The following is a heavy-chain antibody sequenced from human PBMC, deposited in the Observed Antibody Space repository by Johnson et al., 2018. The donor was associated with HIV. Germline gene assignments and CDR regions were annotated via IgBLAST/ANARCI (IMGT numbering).Heavy chain of an antibody. Sequence: EVHLVESGGGLVQPGGSLRLSCAGSGFTVSRNYMSWVRQAPGKGLEWVSIIYSGGYTNYAESVKGRFTISRDNSKNTLFLQMKSLGAEDTAVYFCAKVHIAARWSDAFDIWGQGTVVHVSS. CDR2: IYSGGYT. CDR3: AKVHIAARWSDAFDI. J-gene: IGHJ3*02. D-gene: IGHD6-6*01. CDR1: GFTVSRNY. V-gene: IGHV3-66*02.